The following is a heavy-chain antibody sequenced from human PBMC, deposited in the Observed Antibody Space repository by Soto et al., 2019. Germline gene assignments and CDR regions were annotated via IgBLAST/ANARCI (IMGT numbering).Heavy chain of an antibody. J-gene: IGHJ4*01. CDR1: VDSVSGISPG. V-gene: IGHV6-1*03. CDR2: TYYRSKWFN. Sequence: QTLSLTCAISVDSVSGISPGWNLIRQYPSSGLEWLGRTYYRSKWFNGHAISVQSCIAINPDTSKHHFSLQLNSVTPDDTVVYCAGGTIRGHGVKCFDFWGQGTMVTVSS. CDR3: GGTIRGHGVKCFDF. D-gene: IGHD1-1*01.